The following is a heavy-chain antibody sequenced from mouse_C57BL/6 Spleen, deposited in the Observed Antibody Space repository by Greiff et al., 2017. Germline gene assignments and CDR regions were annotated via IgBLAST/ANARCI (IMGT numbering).Heavy chain of an antibody. CDR1: GYAFSSYW. V-gene: IGHV1-80*01. J-gene: IGHJ2*01. CDR3: ARITTVDFDY. Sequence: VQLQQSGAELVQPGASVKISCKASGYAFSSYWMNWVKQRPGKGLEWIGQIYPGDGDTNYNGEFKGEATLTADKYSRTAYMQLSSLTSEDSAVYFGARITTVDFDYWGQGTTLTVSS. D-gene: IGHD1-1*01. CDR2: IYPGDGDT.